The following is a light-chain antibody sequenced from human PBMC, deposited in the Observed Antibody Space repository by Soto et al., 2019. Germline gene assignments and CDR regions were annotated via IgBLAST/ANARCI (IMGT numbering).Light chain of an antibody. CDR2: RNN. CDR1: SSNIGSNY. CDR3: AAWDDSLSCRVL. J-gene: IGLJ2*01. Sequence: QSVLTQPPSASGTPGQRVTISCSGSSSNIGSNYVYWYQQLPGTAPKLLIYRNNQRPSGVPDRFSGSKSGTSASLASSGLRPEDEADYYCAAWDDSLSCRVLFGGGTKLTVL. V-gene: IGLV1-47*01.